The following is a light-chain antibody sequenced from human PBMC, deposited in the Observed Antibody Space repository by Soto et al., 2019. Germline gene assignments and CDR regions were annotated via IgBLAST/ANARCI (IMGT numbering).Light chain of an antibody. V-gene: IGLV2-11*01. CDR3: CSYAGGDTWV. Sequence: QSVLTQPRSVSGSPGQSVTISCTGTSSDDGDYNYVSWYQQHPDKAPKLMIYDVSTRPSGVPDRFSGSKSGNTASLTISGLQAEDEADYYCCSYAGGDTWVFGGGTKLTVL. CDR2: DVS. CDR1: SSDDGDYNY. J-gene: IGLJ3*02.